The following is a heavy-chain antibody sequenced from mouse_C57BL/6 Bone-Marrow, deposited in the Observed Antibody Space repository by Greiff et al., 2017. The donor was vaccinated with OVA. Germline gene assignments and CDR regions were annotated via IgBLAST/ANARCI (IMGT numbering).Heavy chain of an antibody. CDR3: ARDGNYWFAY. CDR1: GYTFTSYW. D-gene: IGHD2-1*01. Sequence: QVHVKQPGAELVRPGSSVKLSCKASGYTFTSYWMDWVKQRPGQGLEWIGNIYPSDSETHYNQKFKDKATLTVDKSSSTAYMQLSSLTSEDSAVYYCARDGNYWFAYWGQGTLVTVSA. V-gene: IGHV1-61*01. J-gene: IGHJ3*01. CDR2: IYPSDSET.